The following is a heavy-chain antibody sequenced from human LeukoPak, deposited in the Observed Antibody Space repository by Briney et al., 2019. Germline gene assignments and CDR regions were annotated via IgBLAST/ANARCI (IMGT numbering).Heavy chain of an antibody. CDR2: IIPIFGTA. CDR3: ARTETTGYGIDY. V-gene: IGHV1-69*06. Sequence: SVKVSCKASGGTFSSYAISWVRQAPGQGLEWMGGIIPIFGTANYAQKFQGRVTITADKSTSTAYMELSSLRSEDTAVYYCARTETTGYGIDYWGQGTLVTVSS. J-gene: IGHJ4*02. CDR1: GGTFSSYA. D-gene: IGHD3-9*01.